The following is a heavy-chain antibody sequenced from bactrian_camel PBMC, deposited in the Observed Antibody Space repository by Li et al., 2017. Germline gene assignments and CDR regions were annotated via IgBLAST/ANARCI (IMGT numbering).Heavy chain of an antibody. CDR2: IYAATGRT. V-gene: IGHV3S42*01. CDR3: AASRDYISYCPMEVYTYAY. D-gene: IGHD2*01. Sequence: VQLVESGGGSVQAGGSLTLTCAAAEYSVTDNTMAWFRQAPGKEREGVATIYAATGRTTYADSVRGRFIISQDNAKSTLYLQMNSLEPEDAALYYCAASRDYISYCPMEVYTYAYRGQGTQVTVS. CDR1: EYSVTDNT. J-gene: IGHJ4*01.